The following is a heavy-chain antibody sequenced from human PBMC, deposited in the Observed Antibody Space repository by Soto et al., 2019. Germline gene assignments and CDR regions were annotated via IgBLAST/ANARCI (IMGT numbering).Heavy chain of an antibody. CDR1: GFTFSSYG. J-gene: IGHJ4*02. D-gene: IGHD3-22*01. CDR3: ARVDSSGAWGYYFDY. CDR2: IWYYGSNK. V-gene: IGHV3-33*01. Sequence: QVQLVESGGGVVQPGRSLRLSCAASGFTFSSYGMHWVRQAPGKGLEWVAVIWYYGSNKYYADSVKGRFTISRDNSKNTLYLQMNSLRAEDTAVYYCARVDSSGAWGYYFDYWGQGTLVTVSS.